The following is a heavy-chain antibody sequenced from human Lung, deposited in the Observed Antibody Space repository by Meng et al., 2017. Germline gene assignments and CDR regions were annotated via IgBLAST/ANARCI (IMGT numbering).Heavy chain of an antibody. CDR2: ITWNGGVK. V-gene: IGHV3-20*04. D-gene: IGHD6-13*01. CDR1: GFTFDSSH. J-gene: IGHJ4*02. Sequence: EVRVGESGGGVVRPGVSMRLSCAASGFTFDSSHMDWVRQVPGRGLEWVSDITWNGGVKRYADSVRGRFTISRDNAKNSLYLQMNSLTAEDTALYYCARASAGTNFDYWGQGTLVTVSS. CDR3: ARASAGTNFDY.